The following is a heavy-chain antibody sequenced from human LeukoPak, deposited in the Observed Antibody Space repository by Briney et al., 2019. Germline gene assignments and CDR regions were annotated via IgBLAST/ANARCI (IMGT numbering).Heavy chain of an antibody. CDR3: ARAASVRGVMCRFDP. Sequence: GGSLRLSCAASGFTFSSYWMSWVRQAPGKGLEWVANIKQDGSEKYYVDSVKGRFTISRDNAKNSLYLQMNSLRAEDTAVYYCARAASVRGVMCRFDPWGQGTLVTVSS. J-gene: IGHJ5*02. CDR2: IKQDGSEK. D-gene: IGHD3-10*01. V-gene: IGHV3-7*03. CDR1: GFTFSSYW.